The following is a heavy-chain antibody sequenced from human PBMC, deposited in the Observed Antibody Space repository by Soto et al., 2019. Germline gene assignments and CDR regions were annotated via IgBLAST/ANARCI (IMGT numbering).Heavy chain of an antibody. CDR2: IDPGDSDT. CDR3: ARRKWVTGTKEGKYYYGMYV. CDR1: GYSFTSYW. J-gene: IGHJ6*02. D-gene: IGHD1-20*01. Sequence: EVQLVQSGAEVKKPGESLKISCKGAGYSFTSYWSGWVRQMHGNGLECMGVIDPGDSDTRYSPSFQGQVTISAVKSISAAYLQWSSLEAADTAMYYCARRKWVTGTKEGKYYYGMYVWGQGTTVTVS. V-gene: IGHV5-51*03.